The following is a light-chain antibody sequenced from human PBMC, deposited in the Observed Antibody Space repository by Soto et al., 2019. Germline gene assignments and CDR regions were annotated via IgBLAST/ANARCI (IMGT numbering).Light chain of an antibody. J-gene: IGKJ4*01. CDR3: QQRSNWPPLT. V-gene: IGKV3-11*01. CDR1: QSVSSY. CDR2: GAS. Sequence: EIVLTQTPATRSLSPGERATLSCRASQSVSSYLAWYQQKPGQAPRLLIYGASNRATGIPAGFSGSGSGTDFTPTMSSLEPEDFAVYYCQQRSNWPPLTFGGGTKVEI.